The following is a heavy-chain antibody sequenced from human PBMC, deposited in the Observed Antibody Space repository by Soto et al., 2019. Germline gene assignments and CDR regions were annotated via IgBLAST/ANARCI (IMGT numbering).Heavy chain of an antibody. D-gene: IGHD2-2*01. J-gene: IGHJ4*02. CDR3: AKDRDYPRDQFHY. CDR2: ISANGQGI. Sequence: PWGSLRLSCTASGFTFTYYAFSWVRQAPGKGLEWVSAISANGQGIYYADSVRGRFTISRDNSKNTVFLHMDSLRAEDTAVYYCAKDRDYPRDQFHYWGQGTLVTVSS. V-gene: IGHV3-23*01. CDR1: GFTFTYYA.